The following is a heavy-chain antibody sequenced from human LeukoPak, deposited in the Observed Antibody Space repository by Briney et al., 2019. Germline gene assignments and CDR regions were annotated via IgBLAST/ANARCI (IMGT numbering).Heavy chain of an antibody. CDR1: GGSISSQY. D-gene: IGHD1-1*01. V-gene: IGHV4-59*08. Sequence: SETLSLTCTVSGGSISSQYWSWIRQPPGKELEWIGYSYYTGSTNYNPSLKSRVTISVDTSKNQFSLKLSSVTAADTAVYYCARLERRQEAFDIWGQGTMVTVSS. J-gene: IGHJ3*02. CDR3: ARLERRQEAFDI. CDR2: SYYTGST.